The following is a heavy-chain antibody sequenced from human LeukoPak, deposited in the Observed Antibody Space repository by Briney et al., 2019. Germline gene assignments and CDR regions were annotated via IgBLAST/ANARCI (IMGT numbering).Heavy chain of an antibody. D-gene: IGHD1-26*01. V-gene: IGHV1-46*01. J-gene: IGHJ3*02. CDR3: ARPLRIVGATRLPEAFDI. Sequence: ASVKVSCKASGYTFTSYYMHWVRQAPGQGLEWMGIINPSGGSTSYAQKFQSRVTMTRDTSTSTVYMELSSLRSEDTAVYYCARPLRIVGATRLPEAFDIWGQGTMVTVSS. CDR2: INPSGGST. CDR1: GYTFTSYY.